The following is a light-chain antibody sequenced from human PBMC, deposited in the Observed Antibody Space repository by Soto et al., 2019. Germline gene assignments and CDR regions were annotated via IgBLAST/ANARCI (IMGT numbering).Light chain of an antibody. J-gene: IGKJ1*01. CDR2: GAS. Sequence: IVLTQSPGTLSFSPGERATLSCRASQSVSNNSLAWYQQKPGQAPRLLIYGASSRATGIPDRFSGSGSGTDFTLTISRLEPEDFAVYYCQQYGSSPRTFGQGTKVDIK. V-gene: IGKV3-20*01. CDR3: QQYGSSPRT. CDR1: QSVSNNS.